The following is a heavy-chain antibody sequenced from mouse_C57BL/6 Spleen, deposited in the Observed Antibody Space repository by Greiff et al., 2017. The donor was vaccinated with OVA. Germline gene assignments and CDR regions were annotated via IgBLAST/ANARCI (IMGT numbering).Heavy chain of an antibody. D-gene: IGHD2-2*01. V-gene: IGHV1-59*01. Sequence: QVQLQQPGAELVRPGTSVKLSCTASGYTFTSYWMHWVKQRPGQGLEWIGVIDPSDSYTNYNQKFQGKATLTVDTSSSTAYMQLSSLTSDDSAVYYCARRMVTTYAMGYWGQGTSVTVSS. CDR2: IDPSDSYT. CDR1: GYTFTSYW. CDR3: ARRMVTTYAMGY. J-gene: IGHJ4*01.